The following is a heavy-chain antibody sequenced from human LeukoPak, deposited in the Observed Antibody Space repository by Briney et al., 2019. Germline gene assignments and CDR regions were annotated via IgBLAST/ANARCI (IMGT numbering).Heavy chain of an antibody. V-gene: IGHV3-21*01. CDR1: GFTFSSYA. Sequence: KPGGSLRLSCAASGFTFSSYAMSWVRQAPGKGLEWVSSISSSSSYIYYADSVKGRFTISRDNAKNSLYLQMNSLRAEDTAVYYCARGVRYCSSTSCYEIDYWGQGTLVTVSS. J-gene: IGHJ4*02. CDR3: ARGVRYCSSTSCYEIDY. D-gene: IGHD2-2*01. CDR2: ISSSSSYI.